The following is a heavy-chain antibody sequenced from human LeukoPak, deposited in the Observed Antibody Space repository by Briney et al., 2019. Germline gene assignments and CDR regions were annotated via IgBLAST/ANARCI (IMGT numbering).Heavy chain of an antibody. J-gene: IGHJ4*02. CDR3: ARGNQWLGQIDY. Sequence: SETLSLTCTVSGGSISSYYWSWIRQPPGKGLEWIGYIYYSGSTNYNPSLKSRVTISVDTSKNQFSLKLNSVTAADTAVYYCARGNQWLGQIDYWGQGTLVTVSS. D-gene: IGHD6-19*01. V-gene: IGHV4-59*01. CDR2: IYYSGST. CDR1: GGSISSYY.